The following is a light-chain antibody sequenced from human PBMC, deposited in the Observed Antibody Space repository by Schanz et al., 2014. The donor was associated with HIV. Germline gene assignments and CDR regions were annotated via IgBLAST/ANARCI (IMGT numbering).Light chain of an antibody. CDR3: SSYAGSYPFVV. V-gene: IGLV2-14*03. J-gene: IGLJ3*02. Sequence: QSALTQPASVSGSPGQSITISCTGTSRDVGGYNYVSWYQQHPGKAPKLMIYDVTNRPSGVSNRFSGSKSGNTASLTISGLQAEDEADYYCSSYAGSYPFVVFGGGTKLTVL. CDR2: DVT. CDR1: SRDVGGYNY.